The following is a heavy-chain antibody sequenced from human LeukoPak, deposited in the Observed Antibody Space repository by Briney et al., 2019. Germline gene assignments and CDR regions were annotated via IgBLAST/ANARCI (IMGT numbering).Heavy chain of an antibody. CDR3: ASFGGYSYGYPLDY. D-gene: IGHD5-18*01. V-gene: IGHV3-30*04. CDR2: ISYDGSNK. CDR1: GFTFSSYA. J-gene: IGHJ4*02. Sequence: GGSLRLSCAASGFTFSSYAMHWVRQAPGKGLGWVAVISYDGSNKYYADSVKGRFTISRDNSKNTLYLQMNSLRAEDTAVYYCASFGGYSYGYPLDYWGQGTLVTVSS.